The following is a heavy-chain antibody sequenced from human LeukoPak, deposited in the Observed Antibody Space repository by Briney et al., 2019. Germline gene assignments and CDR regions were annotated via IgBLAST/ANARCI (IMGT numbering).Heavy chain of an antibody. J-gene: IGHJ6*03. D-gene: IGHD5-18*01. V-gene: IGHV1-69*05. Sequence: ASVKVSCKASGYTFTGYYMHWVRQAPGQGLEWMGGIIPIFGTANYAQKFQGRVTITTDESTSTAYMELSSLRSEDTAVYYCAEDTAMPMDVWGKGTTATVSS. CDR3: AEDTAMPMDV. CDR1: GYTFTGYY. CDR2: IIPIFGTA.